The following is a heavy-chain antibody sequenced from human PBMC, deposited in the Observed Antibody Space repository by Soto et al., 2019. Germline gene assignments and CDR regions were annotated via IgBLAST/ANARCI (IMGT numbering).Heavy chain of an antibody. CDR1: GYTFTSYG. CDR2: ISAYNGNT. V-gene: IGHV1-18*01. CDR3: ALVSGGFYY. J-gene: IGHJ4*02. Sequence: QVQLVQSGAEVKKPGASVKVSCKASGYTFTSYGISWVRQAPGQGLEWMGWISAYNGNTNYAQKLQGRVTMTTGTCTITCYMVLRSMRSDDTAVYYFALVSGGFYYWGQGTLVTVSS. D-gene: IGHD3-10*01.